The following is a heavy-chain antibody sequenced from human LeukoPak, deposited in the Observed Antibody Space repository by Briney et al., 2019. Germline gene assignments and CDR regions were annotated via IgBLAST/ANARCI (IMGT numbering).Heavy chain of an antibody. J-gene: IGHJ5*02. CDR3: ASQPFHTYYYDSSGYTNWFDP. Sequence: ASVKVSCKASGYTFTSYGISWVRQAPGQGLEWMGWISTYNGNTNYAEKLQGRVTMTTDTSTSTAYMELRSLRSDDTAVYYCASQPFHTYYYDSSGYTNWFDPWGQGTLVTVSS. CDR2: ISTYNGNT. V-gene: IGHV1-18*01. D-gene: IGHD3-22*01. CDR1: GYTFTSYG.